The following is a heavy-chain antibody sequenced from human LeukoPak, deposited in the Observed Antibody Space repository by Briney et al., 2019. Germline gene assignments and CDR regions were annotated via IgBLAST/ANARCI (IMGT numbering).Heavy chain of an antibody. J-gene: IGHJ6*04. CDR2: IVVGSGNT. V-gene: IGHV1-58*01. Sequence: SVKVSCKASGFTFTSSAVQWVRQARGQRLEWIGWIVVGSGNTNYAQKFQERVTITRDMSTSTAYMELSSLRSEDTAVYYCAAATRSGSYYHGPYGMDVWGKEITVTVSS. CDR3: AAATRSGSYYHGPYGMDV. D-gene: IGHD3-10*01. CDR1: GFTFTSSA.